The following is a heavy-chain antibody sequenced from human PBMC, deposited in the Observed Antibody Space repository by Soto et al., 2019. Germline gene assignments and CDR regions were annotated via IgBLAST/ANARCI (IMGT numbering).Heavy chain of an antibody. D-gene: IGHD6-25*01. CDR3: ARAHYSTGRYGMDV. J-gene: IGHJ6*02. CDR2: IWYDGSNK. CDR1: GFTFSSYG. Sequence: QVQLVESGGGVVQPGRSLRLSCAASGFTFSSYGMHWVRQAPGKGLEWVAVIWYDGSNKYYADSVKGRFTISRDNSKNTLYLQMNSLRAEDTAVYYCARAHYSTGRYGMDVWGQGTTVTVSS. V-gene: IGHV3-33*01.